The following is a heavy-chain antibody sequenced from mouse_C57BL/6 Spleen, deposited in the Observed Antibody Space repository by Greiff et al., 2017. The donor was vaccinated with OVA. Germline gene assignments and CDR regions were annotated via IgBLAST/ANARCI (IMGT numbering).Heavy chain of an antibody. V-gene: IGHV1-85*01. Sequence: VKLVESGPELVKPGASVKLSCKASGYTFTSYDINWVKQRPGQGLEWIGGINPRNGSTRYNEKFKGKATLTVDKSSSTAYMELNSLTSEDSSVYACARGYYGSPFLDYWGQGTTLTVSS. CDR3: ARGYYGSPFLDY. J-gene: IGHJ2*01. D-gene: IGHD1-1*01. CDR2: INPRNGST. CDR1: GYTFTSYD.